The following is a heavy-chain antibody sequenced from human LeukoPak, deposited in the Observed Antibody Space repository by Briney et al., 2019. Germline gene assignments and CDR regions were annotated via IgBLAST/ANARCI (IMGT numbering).Heavy chain of an antibody. CDR3: ARDGYDSSGYYYDVWCFDY. J-gene: IGHJ4*02. Sequence: PGGSLRLSCAASGFTFSSYEMNWVRQAPGKGLEWVSYISSSGSTIYYADSVKGRFTISRDNAKNSLYLQMNSLRAEDTAVYYCARDGYDSSGYYYDVWCFDYWGQGTLVTVSS. D-gene: IGHD3-22*01. CDR2: ISSSGSTI. CDR1: GFTFSSYE. V-gene: IGHV3-48*03.